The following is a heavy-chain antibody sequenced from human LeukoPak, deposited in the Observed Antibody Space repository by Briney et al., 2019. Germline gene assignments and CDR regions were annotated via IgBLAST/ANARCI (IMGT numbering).Heavy chain of an antibody. CDR2: ISWNSGNV. J-gene: IGHJ3*02. Sequence: GGSLRLSCAAPGFTFDDYAMHWVRLAPGKGLEWVSGISWNSGNVDYADSVKGRFTISRDNAKNSLYLQMNSLRTEDKALYFCAKDMGYCGGGSCYFDFNAFDIWGQGTMVTVSS. CDR3: AKDMGYCGGGSCYFDFNAFDI. CDR1: GFTFDDYA. D-gene: IGHD2-15*01. V-gene: IGHV3-9*01.